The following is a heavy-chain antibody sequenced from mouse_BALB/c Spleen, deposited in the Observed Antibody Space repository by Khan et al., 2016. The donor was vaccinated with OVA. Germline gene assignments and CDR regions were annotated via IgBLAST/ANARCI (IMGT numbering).Heavy chain of an antibody. D-gene: IGHD2-4*01. V-gene: IGHV9-1*02. J-gene: IGHJ3*01. CDR1: GYTFTNYG. CDR2: INTNTGES. CDR3: ARGLNYDGSWFAY. Sequence: QFQLVQSGPELKKPGETVKISCETSGYTFTNYGMNWVKQAPGKGLKWMGWINTNTGESIYADDFKGRFAFSLETSASTAFLHINNLKNEDMATXFCARGLNYDGSWFAYWGQGTLVTVSA.